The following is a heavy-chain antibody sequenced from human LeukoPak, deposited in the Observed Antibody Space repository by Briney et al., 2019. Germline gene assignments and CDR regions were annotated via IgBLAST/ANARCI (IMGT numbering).Heavy chain of an antibody. CDR3: ARYEWLLAEHNWFDP. V-gene: IGHV1-2*02. D-gene: IGHD3-3*01. Sequence: ASVKVSCKASGYTFTGYYMHWVQQAPGQGLEWMGWINPNSGGTNYAQKFQGRVTMTRDTSISTAYMELSRLRSDDTAVYYCARYEWLLAEHNWFDPWGQGTLVTVSS. J-gene: IGHJ5*02. CDR2: INPNSGGT. CDR1: GYTFTGYY.